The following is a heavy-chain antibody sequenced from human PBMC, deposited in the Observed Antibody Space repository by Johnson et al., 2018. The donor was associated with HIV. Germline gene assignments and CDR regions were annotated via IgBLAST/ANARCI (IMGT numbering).Heavy chain of an antibody. J-gene: IGHJ3*02. V-gene: IGHV3-15*01. CDR2: IKSKTDGGTT. D-gene: IGHD6-13*01. CDR3: TTYSIIHAFDI. Sequence: LVESGGGLVQPGRSLRLSCVASGFTFSDYAVHWVRQAPGKGLEWVGRIKSKTDGGTTDYAAPVKGRFTISRDDSKNTLYLQMNSLKTEDTAVYYCTTYSIIHAFDIWGQGTMVTVSS. CDR1: GFTFSDYA.